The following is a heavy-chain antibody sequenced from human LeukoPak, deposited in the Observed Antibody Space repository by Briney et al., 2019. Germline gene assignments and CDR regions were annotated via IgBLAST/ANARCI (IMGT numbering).Heavy chain of an antibody. CDR3: AKDRRDGYNYYYYGMDV. Sequence: PGRSLRLSCAASGFTFDDYAMHWVRQAPGKGLEWVSGISWNSGSIGYADSVKGRFTISRDNAKNSLYLQMNSLRAEDTALYYCAKDRRDGYNYYYYGMDVWGQGTTVTVSS. V-gene: IGHV3-9*01. CDR1: GFTFDDYA. J-gene: IGHJ6*02. D-gene: IGHD5-24*01. CDR2: ISWNSGSI.